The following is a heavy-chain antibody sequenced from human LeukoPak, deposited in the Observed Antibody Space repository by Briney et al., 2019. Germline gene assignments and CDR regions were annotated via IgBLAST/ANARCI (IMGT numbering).Heavy chain of an antibody. J-gene: IGHJ3*02. Sequence: ASVKVSCKASGYTFTSYDINWVRQATGHGLEWMGWMNPNSGNTGYAQKFQDRVTITWNTSINTAYMELSSLRSEDTAVYYCARCCSGGTLSSAFDIWGQGTMVTVSS. D-gene: IGHD2-15*01. CDR2: MNPNSGNT. V-gene: IGHV1-8*03. CDR3: ARCCSGGTLSSAFDI. CDR1: GYTFTSYD.